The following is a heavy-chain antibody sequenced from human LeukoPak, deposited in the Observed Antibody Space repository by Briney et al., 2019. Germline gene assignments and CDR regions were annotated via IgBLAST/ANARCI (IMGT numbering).Heavy chain of an antibody. V-gene: IGHV1-8*01. J-gene: IGHJ6*03. CDR2: MHPNSGNT. D-gene: IGHD2-2*01. CDR1: GYTFPSYD. CDR3: ASTSSYNYYYYMFV. Sequence: GSVKVSCQASGYTFPSYDIHWVRQATGQGLEWMEWMHPNSGNTGYAQKFPGRVTMTKKTSRRTGYMELSSLKSKDTAVNYFASTSSYNYYYYMFVWGEGATVILS.